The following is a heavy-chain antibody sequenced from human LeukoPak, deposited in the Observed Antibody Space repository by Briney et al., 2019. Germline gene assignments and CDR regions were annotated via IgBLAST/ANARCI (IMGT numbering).Heavy chain of an antibody. CDR3: VKDLLTGYYPFGY. CDR1: GFRFSSYA. Sequence: GGSLRLSCSASGFRFSSYAMHWVRQAPGKGLEYVSAISTNGGSTYYADSVKGRFTISRDNSKNTLYLQMSSLRAEDTAVYYCVKDLLTGYYPFGYWGQGTLVTVSS. J-gene: IGHJ4*02. V-gene: IGHV3-64D*06. D-gene: IGHD3-9*01. CDR2: ISTNGGST.